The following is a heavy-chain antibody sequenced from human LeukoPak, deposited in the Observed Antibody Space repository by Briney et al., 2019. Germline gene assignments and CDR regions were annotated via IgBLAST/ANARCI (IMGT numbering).Heavy chain of an antibody. CDR2: IIPIFGTA. J-gene: IGHJ4*02. V-gene: IGHV1-69*13. CDR1: GGTFSSYA. CDR3: AYDCSGGSCHSDY. D-gene: IGHD2-15*01. Sequence: ASVKVSCKASGGTFSSYAISWVRQAPGQGLEWMGGIIPIFGTANYAQKFQGRVTITADESTSTAYMELSSLRSEDTAVYYCAYDCSGGSCHSDYWGQGTLVTVSS.